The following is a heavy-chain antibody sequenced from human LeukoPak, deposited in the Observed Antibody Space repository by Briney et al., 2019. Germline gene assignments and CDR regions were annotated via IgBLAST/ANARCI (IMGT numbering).Heavy chain of an antibody. V-gene: IGHV3-23*01. J-gene: IGHJ6*02. D-gene: IGHD1-1*01. CDR3: VKYPGIHHYNSHIDV. Sequence: GGSLRLSCAASGFTFSSYAMSWVRQAPGKGLEWVSGITGSGGNTYYADSVKGRFTISRDNSKNTLYLQMNSLRAEDAAVYYCVKYPGIHHYNSHIDVWGQGTPVTVSS. CDR2: ITGSGGNT. CDR1: GFTFSSYA.